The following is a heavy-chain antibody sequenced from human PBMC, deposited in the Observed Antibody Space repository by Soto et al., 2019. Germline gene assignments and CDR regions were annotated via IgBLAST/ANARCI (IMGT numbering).Heavy chain of an antibody. V-gene: IGHV1-46*01. CDR3: ASEGPGPDAFDI. CDR2: INPSGGST. CDR1: GYTFTSYY. Sequence: GASVKVSCKASGYTFTSYYMHWVRQAPGQGLEWMGIINPSGGSTSYAQKFQGRVTMTRDTSTSTVYMELSTLRSEDTAVYYCASEGPGPDAFDIWGQGTMVTVSS. J-gene: IGHJ3*02.